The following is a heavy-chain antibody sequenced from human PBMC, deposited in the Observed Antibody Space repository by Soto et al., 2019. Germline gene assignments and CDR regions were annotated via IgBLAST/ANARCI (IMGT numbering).Heavy chain of an antibody. V-gene: IGHV3-23*01. CDR3: AKKSSGNSYFYFDY. CDR1: GFTFSNYA. CDR2: ISDIGGNT. J-gene: IGHJ4*02. D-gene: IGHD3-22*01. Sequence: GGSLRLSCAASGFTFSNYAMSWVRQAPGKGLEWVSGISDIGGNTYYADSVKGRFTISRDNSRNTLFLQMNSLRAEDTAVYYCAKKSSGNSYFYFDYWGQGALVTVSS.